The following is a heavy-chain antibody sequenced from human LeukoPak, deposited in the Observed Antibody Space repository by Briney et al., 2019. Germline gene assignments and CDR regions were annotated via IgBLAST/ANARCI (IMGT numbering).Heavy chain of an antibody. Sequence: SDPLSLPCAVYSGSFRGYYWSWIRHPPGKGLEWLGEINQSGSTNYNLSLKSPVTISVSTSKNQFSLKLSFVTAADTAVYYCARGIHVYYYYYYMDVWGKGTTVTVSS. CDR3: ARGIHVYYYYYYMDV. CDR2: INQSGST. CDR1: SGSFRGYY. V-gene: IGHV4-34*01. J-gene: IGHJ6*03.